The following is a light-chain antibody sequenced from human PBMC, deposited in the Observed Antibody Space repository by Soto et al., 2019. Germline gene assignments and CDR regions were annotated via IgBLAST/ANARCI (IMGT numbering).Light chain of an antibody. CDR3: SSYSTSFFYV. CDR2: GVT. CDR1: SSDVGAYNY. Sequence: QSALTQPASVSGSPGQSITISCTGTSSDVGAYNYVSWYQQHPGEAPKLIIYGVTNRPSGVSYRFSGSKSDYTASLTISGLQAEDAADYYCSSYSTSFFYVFGTGTKVTVL. V-gene: IGLV2-14*01. J-gene: IGLJ1*01.